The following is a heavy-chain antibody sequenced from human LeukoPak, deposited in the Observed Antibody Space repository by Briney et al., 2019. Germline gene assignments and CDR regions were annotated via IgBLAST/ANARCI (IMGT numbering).Heavy chain of an antibody. CDR1: GFTFSSYG. Sequence: GGSLRLSCAASGFTFSSYGMHWVRQAPGKGLEWVANIKQDGSEKYSVDSLKGRFTISRDNAKKLLYLQMNSLRVEDTAVYYCARVGPPYYYYYMDVWGKGTTVTVSS. J-gene: IGHJ6*03. CDR3: ARVGPPYYYYYMDV. V-gene: IGHV3-7*01. CDR2: IKQDGSEK.